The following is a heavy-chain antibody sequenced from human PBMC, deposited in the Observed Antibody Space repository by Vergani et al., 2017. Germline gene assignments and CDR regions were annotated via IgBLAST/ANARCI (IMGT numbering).Heavy chain of an antibody. CDR2: ISYDGSNK. D-gene: IGHD6-13*01. V-gene: IGHV3-30*18. CDR3: AKDLGGAAAGTDY. J-gene: IGHJ4*02. CDR1: GFTFSSYG. Sequence: VQLLESGGGLVQPGGSLRLSCAASGFTFSSYGMHWVRQAPGKGLEWVAVISYDGSNKYYADSVKGRFTISRDNSKNTLYLQMNSLRAEDTAVYYCAKDLGGAAAGTDYWGQGTLVTVSS.